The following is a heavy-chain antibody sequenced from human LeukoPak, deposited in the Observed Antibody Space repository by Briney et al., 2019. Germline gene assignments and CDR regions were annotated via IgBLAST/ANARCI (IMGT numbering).Heavy chain of an antibody. CDR2: IYYSGST. J-gene: IGHJ5*02. CDR3: ARDIHSRYYDFWSGYSQANWFDP. V-gene: IGHV4-61*01. D-gene: IGHD3-3*01. Sequence: SETLSLTCTVSGGSVSSGSYYWSWIRQPPGKGLEWIGYIYYSGSTNYNPSLKSRVTISVDTSKNQFSLKLGSVTAADTAVYYCARDIHSRYYDFWSGYSQANWFDPWGQGTLVTVSS. CDR1: GGSVSSGSYY.